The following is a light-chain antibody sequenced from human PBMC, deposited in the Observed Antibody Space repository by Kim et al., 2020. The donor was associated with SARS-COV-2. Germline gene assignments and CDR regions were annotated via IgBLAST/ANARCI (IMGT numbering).Light chain of an antibody. CDR3: QVWDSTSDHAV. J-gene: IGLJ3*02. Sequence: SYELTQPPSVSVAPGQTARITCGGNNIGSRSVHWFQQKPGQAPELLISYDSDRPSGIPEHFSGSNSGNTATLTISRVEARDEADYYCQVWDSTSDHAVFGGGTRLTVL. CDR2: YDS. CDR1: NIGSRS. V-gene: IGLV3-21*04.